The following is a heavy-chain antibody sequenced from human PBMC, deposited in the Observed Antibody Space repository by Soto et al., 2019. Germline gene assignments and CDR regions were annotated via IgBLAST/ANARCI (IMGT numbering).Heavy chain of an antibody. D-gene: IGHD2-21*02. CDR3: ARVGDKFYGLDY. CDR1: GYTFSNHA. Sequence: VQVVESGGGLVRPGGSLRLSCAASGYTFSNHAMNWIRQAPGKGLEWVAYISSGGKTTYYADSLKGRFTISRDNDKNSLSLEMNGLRDEDTAMYYCARVGDKFYGLDYWGQGTRVIVSS. V-gene: IGHV3-48*03. J-gene: IGHJ4*02. CDR2: ISSGGKTT.